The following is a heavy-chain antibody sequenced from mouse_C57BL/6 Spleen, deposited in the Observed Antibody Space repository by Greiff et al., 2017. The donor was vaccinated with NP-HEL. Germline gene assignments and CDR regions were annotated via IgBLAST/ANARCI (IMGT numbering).Heavy chain of an antibody. CDR3: AREENDYYYAMDY. V-gene: IGHV1-22*01. CDR2: INPNNGGT. CDR1: GYTFTDYN. J-gene: IGHJ4*01. Sequence: EVQLQQSGPELVKPGASVKMSCKASGYTFTDYNMHWVKQSHGKSLEWIGYINPNNGGTSYNQKFKGKATLTVNKSSSTAYMELRSLTSEDSAVYYCAREENDYYYAMDYWGQGTSVTVSS. D-gene: IGHD2-4*01.